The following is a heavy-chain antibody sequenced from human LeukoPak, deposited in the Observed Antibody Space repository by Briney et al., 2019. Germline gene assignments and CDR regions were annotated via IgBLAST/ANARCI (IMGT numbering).Heavy chain of an antibody. D-gene: IGHD2-2*01. CDR2: IYYSGST. CDR3: AREPCSTTACNNWFDP. J-gene: IGHJ5*02. CDR1: GGSISSGGYY. V-gene: IGHV4-31*03. Sequence: SETLSLTCTVSGGSISSGGYYWSWIRQHPGKGLEWIGYIYYSGSTYYNPSLKSRVTISVDTSKNQFSLKLSSVTAADTAVYYCAREPCSTTACNNWFDPWGQGTLVTVSS.